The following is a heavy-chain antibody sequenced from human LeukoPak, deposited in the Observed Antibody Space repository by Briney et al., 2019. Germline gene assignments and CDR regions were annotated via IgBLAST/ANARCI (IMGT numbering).Heavy chain of an antibody. J-gene: IGHJ4*02. V-gene: IGHV4-59*01. CDR2: IYYSGST. CDR3: ARGGYSSGWDMYYFDY. CDR1: GGSISSYY. Sequence: SETLSLTCTVSGGSISSYYWSWIRQPPGKGLEWIGYIYYSGSTNYNPSLKSRVTISVDTSKNQFSLKLSSVTAEDTAVYYCARGGYSSGWDMYYFDYWGQGTLVTVSS. D-gene: IGHD6-19*01.